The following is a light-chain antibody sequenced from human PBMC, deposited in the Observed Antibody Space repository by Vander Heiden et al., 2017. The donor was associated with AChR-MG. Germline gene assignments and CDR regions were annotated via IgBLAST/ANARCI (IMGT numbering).Light chain of an antibody. Sequence: EIVLTQSPPTLSLSPGERATHSCRASQSVSSYLAWYQQKPGQAPRLLIYDASNRATGIPARFSGSGSGTDFTLTISSLEHEDFAVYYCQQRSNWPPGVTFGGGTKVEIK. J-gene: IGKJ4*01. CDR2: DAS. CDR1: QSVSSY. V-gene: IGKV3-11*01. CDR3: QQRSNWPPGVT.